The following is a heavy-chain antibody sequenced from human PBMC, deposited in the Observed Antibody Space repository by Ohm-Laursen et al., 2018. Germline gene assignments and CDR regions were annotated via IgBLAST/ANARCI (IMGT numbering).Heavy chain of an antibody. CDR3: TRVFLEYTAQDDY. V-gene: IGHV3-49*01. D-gene: IGHD2/OR15-2a*01. CDR2: IRSKAYGGTT. Sequence: SLRLSCTASGFTFGDYAMSWFRQAPGKGLEWVGFIRSKAYGGTTEYTASVKGRFTISRDDSKSIAYLQMNSLKTEDTAVYYCTRVFLEYTAQDDYWGQGTLVTVSS. J-gene: IGHJ4*02. CDR1: GFTFGDYA.